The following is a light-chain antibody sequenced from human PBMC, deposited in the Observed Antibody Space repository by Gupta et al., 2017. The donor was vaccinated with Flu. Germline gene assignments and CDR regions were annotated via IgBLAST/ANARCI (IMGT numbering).Light chain of an antibody. CDR2: LGS. J-gene: IGKJ1*01. V-gene: IGKV2-28*01. Sequence: DIVMTQSPLSLPVTPGEPASISCRSSQSLLHSNGYNYLDWYLQKPGQSPQLLIYLGSNRASGVPDRFSGSGSGTDFTLKISRVEAEDVGVYYCMQAIPTPGTFGQGTKVEIK. CDR3: MQAIPTPGT. CDR1: QSLLHSNGYNY.